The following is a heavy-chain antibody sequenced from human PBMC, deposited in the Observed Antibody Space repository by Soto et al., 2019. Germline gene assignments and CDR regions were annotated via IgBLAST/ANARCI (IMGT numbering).Heavy chain of an antibody. V-gene: IGHV3-9*01. D-gene: IGHD1-1*01. J-gene: IGHJ4*02. CDR1: GFTFDDYG. Sequence: GGSLRLSCAALGFTFDDYGMHWVRQAPGKGLEWVSGISWDSSKIGYADSVKGRFTISRDNAKNSLYLQMNSLRPEDTALYYCAKWKTGTSHWGQGTLVTVSS. CDR2: ISWDSSKI. CDR3: AKWKTGTSH.